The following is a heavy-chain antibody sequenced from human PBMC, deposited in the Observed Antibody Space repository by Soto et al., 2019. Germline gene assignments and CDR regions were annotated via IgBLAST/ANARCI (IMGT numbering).Heavy chain of an antibody. CDR1: GYTFTSYA. J-gene: IGHJ4*02. D-gene: IGHD6-19*01. Sequence: QVQLVQSGAEVKKPGASVKVSCKASGYTFTSYAMHWVRQAPGQRLEWMGWINAGNGNTKYSQKFQGRVTITRDTSASTAYMELSSLRSEDTAVYYCAREEQWLATFDYWGQGTLVTVSS. CDR3: AREEQWLATFDY. V-gene: IGHV1-3*01. CDR2: INAGNGNT.